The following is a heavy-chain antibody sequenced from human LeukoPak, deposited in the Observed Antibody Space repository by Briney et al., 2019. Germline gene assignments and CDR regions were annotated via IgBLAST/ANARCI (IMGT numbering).Heavy chain of an antibody. D-gene: IGHD3-3*01. Sequence: SETLSLTCAVYGGSFSGYYWSWIRQPPGKGLEWIGEISHSGSTNYNPSLKSRVTISVDTSKNQFSLKLSSVTAADTAVYYCARYYFGVRAFDIWGQGTMVTVSS. V-gene: IGHV4-34*01. CDR1: GGSFSGYY. J-gene: IGHJ3*02. CDR3: ARYYFGVRAFDI. CDR2: ISHSGST.